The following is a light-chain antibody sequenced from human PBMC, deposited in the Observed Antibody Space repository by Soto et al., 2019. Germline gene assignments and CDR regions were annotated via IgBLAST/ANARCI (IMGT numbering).Light chain of an antibody. Sequence: EIVWTQSPGTLSLSPGERATLSCRASQSVTSTYLAWYQQKPGQAPRLLIYGASSRATGIPDRFSGSGSGTDFTLTISSLEPEDFAFYYCQQRNSWPLTFGGGTKVDIK. J-gene: IGKJ4*01. CDR1: QSVTSTY. V-gene: IGKV3D-20*02. CDR3: QQRNSWPLT. CDR2: GAS.